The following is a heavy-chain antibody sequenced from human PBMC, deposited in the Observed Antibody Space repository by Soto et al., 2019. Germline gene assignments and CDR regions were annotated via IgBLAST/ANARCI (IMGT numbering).Heavy chain of an antibody. V-gene: IGHV3-21*01. CDR2: ISSSGYI. Sequence: PGGSLGLGCAASGVNFNSYTINWVRQAPGKRLEWLSSISSSGYIFSTDSVRGRFTISRDNAKNSVYLQINSLRAEDTAVYFCARDCSGGSCYPGMDVWGQGTTVTVSS. CDR3: ARDCSGGSCYPGMDV. J-gene: IGHJ6*02. D-gene: IGHD2-15*01. CDR1: GVNFNSYT.